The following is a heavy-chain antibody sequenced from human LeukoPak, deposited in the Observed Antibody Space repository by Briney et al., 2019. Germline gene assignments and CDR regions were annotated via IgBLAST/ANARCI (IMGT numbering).Heavy chain of an antibody. CDR3: ARDAEYYYGSGSYSSGIDV. V-gene: IGHV4-31*03. D-gene: IGHD3-10*01. CDR1: GGSTSSAGYC. Sequence: PSQTLSLTCTVSGGSTSSAGYCWSWIRQHPGKGLEWIGYIYYNGSTYYIPSLKSRVTISADPSKSQFSLKLISVTAADTAVDYCARDAEYYYGSGSYSSGIDVWGQGTTVTVSS. CDR2: IYYNGST. J-gene: IGHJ6*02.